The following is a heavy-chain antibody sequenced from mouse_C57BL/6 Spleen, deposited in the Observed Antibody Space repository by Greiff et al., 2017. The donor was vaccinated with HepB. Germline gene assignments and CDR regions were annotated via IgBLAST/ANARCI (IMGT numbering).Heavy chain of an antibody. D-gene: IGHD1-1*01. Sequence: QVQLQQPGAELVMPGASVKLSCKASGYTFTSYWMHWVKQRPGQGLEWIGEIDPSDSYTNYNQKFKGKSTLTVDKSSSTAYMQRSSLTSEDSAVYYCARSVYYYGSSYPSYWYFDVWGTGTTVTVSS. CDR2: IDPSDSYT. CDR1: GYTFTSYW. V-gene: IGHV1-69*01. CDR3: ARSVYYYGSSYPSYWYFDV. J-gene: IGHJ1*03.